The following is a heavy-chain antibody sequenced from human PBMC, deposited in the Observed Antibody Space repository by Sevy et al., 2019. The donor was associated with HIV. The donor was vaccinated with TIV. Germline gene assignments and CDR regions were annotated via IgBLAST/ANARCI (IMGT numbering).Heavy chain of an antibody. CDR2: IDSSGSTI. J-gene: IGHJ2*01. D-gene: IGHD3-10*01. CDR3: AREGSLRYFDL. V-gene: IGHV3-11*01. Sequence: GGSLRLSCAASGFTFSDYYMSWIRQAPGRGLGWVSYIDSSGSTIYYADSVKGRFTISRDNAKNSLYLQMNSLRAEDTALYYCAREGSLRYFDLWGRGTLVTVSS. CDR1: GFTFSDYY.